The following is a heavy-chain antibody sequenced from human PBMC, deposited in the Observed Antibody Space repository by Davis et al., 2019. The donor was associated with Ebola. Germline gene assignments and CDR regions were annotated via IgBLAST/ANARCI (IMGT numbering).Heavy chain of an antibody. D-gene: IGHD2-2*01. CDR1: GFTFSSYW. J-gene: IGHJ6*04. V-gene: IGHV3-74*01. CDR3: ARDDHCCSTSCFMYYYHGMDV. CDR2: INSDGSST. Sequence: GESLKISCAASGFTFSSYWMHWVRQAPGKGLVWVSRINSDGSSTSYADSVKGRFTISRDNAKNTLYLQMNSLRAEDTAVYYCARDDHCCSTSCFMYYYHGMDVWGKGTTVTVSS.